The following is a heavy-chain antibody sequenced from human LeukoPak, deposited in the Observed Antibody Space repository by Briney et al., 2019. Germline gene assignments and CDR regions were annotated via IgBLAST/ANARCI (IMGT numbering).Heavy chain of an antibody. D-gene: IGHD6-13*01. CDR1: GYTFTSYY. V-gene: IGHV1-2*06. CDR3: ALLAAAGTNDAFDI. CDR2: INPNSGGT. Sequence: ASVKVSCKASGYTFTSYYMHWVRQAPGQGLEWMGRINPNSGGTNYAQKFQGRVTITRDTSMSTAYMELSRLRSDDTAVYYCALLAAAGTNDAFDIWGQGTMVTVSS. J-gene: IGHJ3*02.